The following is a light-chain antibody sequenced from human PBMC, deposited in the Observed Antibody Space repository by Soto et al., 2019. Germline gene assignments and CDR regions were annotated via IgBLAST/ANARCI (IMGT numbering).Light chain of an antibody. CDR1: QSVSSSY. CDR2: GAS. CDR3: QQHGSSLFT. Sequence: EIVLTQSPGTLSLSPGERATLSCRASQSVSSSYLDWYQQKPGQAPRLLIYGASSRATGIPDRFSGSVSGIDFTLIISRLEPEVFAVYYCQQHGSSLFTFGPGTKVDIK. V-gene: IGKV3-20*01. J-gene: IGKJ3*01.